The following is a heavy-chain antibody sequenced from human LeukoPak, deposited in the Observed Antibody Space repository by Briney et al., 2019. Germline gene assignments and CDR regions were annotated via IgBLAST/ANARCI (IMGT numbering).Heavy chain of an antibody. CDR2: ISTSGTTI. D-gene: IGHD6-25*01. Sequence: GGSLRLSCAASGFTFSSYEMNWVRQAPGKGLEWVSYISTSGTTIYYADSVKGRFTISRDNAKNSLYLQMNSLRAEDTAVYYCARSGRNFDYWGQGTLATVYS. CDR3: ARSGRNFDY. J-gene: IGHJ4*02. CDR1: GFTFSSYE. V-gene: IGHV3-48*03.